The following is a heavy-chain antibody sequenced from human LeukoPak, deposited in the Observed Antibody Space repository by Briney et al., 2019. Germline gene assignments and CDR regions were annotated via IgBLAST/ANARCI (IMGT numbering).Heavy chain of an antibody. CDR2: VYSSGNT. CDR1: GFTHSRNY. V-gene: IGHV3-53*01. CDR3: VKDLGRYRNNCFDY. Sequence: GESLRLSCAPSGFTHSRNYINWVRQAPGKGVEWVSIVYSSGNTYYADSVRGRFTISRDDSKNTLYLQMSSLRAEDTAVYYCVKDLGRYRNNCFDYWGQGTLVTVSS. J-gene: IGHJ4*02. D-gene: IGHD1-26*01.